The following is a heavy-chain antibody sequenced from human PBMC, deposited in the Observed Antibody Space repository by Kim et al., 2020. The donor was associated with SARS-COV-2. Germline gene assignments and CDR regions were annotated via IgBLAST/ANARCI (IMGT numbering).Heavy chain of an antibody. CDR2: IKSKALGETT. CDR3: TWDDSSKRYY. V-gene: IGHV3-15*01. Sequence: GGSLRLSCAASGFTFSPAWMSWVRQAPGKGLEWVGLIKSKALGETTDYAAPVKGRFIISSDDSEDTLYLQMNSLTTEDRAFYYCTWDDSSKRYYWGPGTLVTVSS. CDR1: GFTFSPAW. J-gene: IGHJ4*02. D-gene: IGHD4-4*01.